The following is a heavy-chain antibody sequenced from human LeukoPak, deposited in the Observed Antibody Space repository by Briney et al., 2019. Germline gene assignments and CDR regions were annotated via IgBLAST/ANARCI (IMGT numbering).Heavy chain of an antibody. J-gene: IGHJ4*02. V-gene: IGHV3-7*04. CDR1: GFTFSYYG. Sequence: GGSLRLSCVASGFTFSYYGMSWVRQAPGKGLEWVANIKQDGSEKYYVDSVKGRFTISRDNAKNSLYLQMNSLRVEDTGVYYCARDKYGAYSDSWGQGTLVTVSS. CDR2: IKQDGSEK. CDR3: ARDKYGAYSDS. D-gene: IGHD4-17*01.